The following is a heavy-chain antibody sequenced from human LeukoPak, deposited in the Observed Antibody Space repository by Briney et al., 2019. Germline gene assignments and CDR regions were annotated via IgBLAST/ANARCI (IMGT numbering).Heavy chain of an antibody. Sequence: GESLKISCQGSGYSFTSYWIGWVRQMPGKGLEWMGIIYPGDSDTRYSPSFQGQVTISADKSISTAYLQWSSLKASDTAMYYCARHGVDTAMAYYYYYGMDVWGQGTTVTVSS. J-gene: IGHJ6*02. CDR2: IYPGDSDT. V-gene: IGHV5-51*01. CDR3: ARHGVDTAMAYYYYYGMDV. CDR1: GYSFTSYW. D-gene: IGHD5-18*01.